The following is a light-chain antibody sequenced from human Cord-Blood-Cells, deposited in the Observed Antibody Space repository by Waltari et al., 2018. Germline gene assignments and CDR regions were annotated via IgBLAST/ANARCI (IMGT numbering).Light chain of an antibody. Sequence: SYELTQPPSVSVSPGQTASITCSGDKLGDKYACWYQQKPGQSPVLVIYQDSKRPSGVPERVAGSNSGNTATLTISGTQAMDEADYYCQAGDSSYVVFGGGTKLTVL. CDR2: QDS. V-gene: IGLV3-1*01. CDR3: QAGDSSYVV. CDR1: KLGDKY. J-gene: IGLJ2*01.